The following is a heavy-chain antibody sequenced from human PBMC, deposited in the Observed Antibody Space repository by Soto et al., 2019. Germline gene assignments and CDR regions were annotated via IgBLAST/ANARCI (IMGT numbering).Heavy chain of an antibody. CDR3: ARQHDFWIVNPPRRYAFDI. D-gene: IGHD3-3*01. CDR1: GGTFSSYA. V-gene: IGHV1-69*13. Sequence: SVKVSCKASGGTFSSYAISWVRQAPGQGLEWMGGIIPIFGTANYAQKFQGRVTITADESTSTAYMELSSLRSEDTAVYYCARQHDFWIVNPPRRYAFDIWGQGTMVTVSS. CDR2: IIPIFGTA. J-gene: IGHJ3*02.